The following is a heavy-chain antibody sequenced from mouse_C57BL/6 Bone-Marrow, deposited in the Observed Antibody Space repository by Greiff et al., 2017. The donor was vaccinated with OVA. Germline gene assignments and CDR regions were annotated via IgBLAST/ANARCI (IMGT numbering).Heavy chain of an antibody. CDR1: GYTFTSYW. V-gene: IGHV1-69*01. J-gene: IGHJ2*01. D-gene: IGHD1-1*01. CDR3: ARWTYGDFDY. CDR2: IDPSDSYT. Sequence: QVQLKQPGAELVMPGASVKLSCKASGYTFTSYWMHWVKQRPGQGLEWIGEIDPSDSYTNYNQKFKGKSTLTVDKSSSTAYMQLSSLTSEDSAVYYCARWTYGDFDYWGQGTTLTVSS.